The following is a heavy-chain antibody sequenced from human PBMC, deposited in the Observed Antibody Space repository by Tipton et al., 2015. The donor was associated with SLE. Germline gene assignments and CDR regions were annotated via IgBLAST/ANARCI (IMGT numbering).Heavy chain of an antibody. CDR3: ARRMVFGGDYFDY. Sequence: TLSLTYTVSGGSISSYYWGWIRQPPGKGLEWIGYIYYSGSTNYNPSLKSRVTISVDTSKNQFSLKLSSVTAADTAVYYCARRMVFGGDYFDYWGQGTLVTVSS. CDR2: IYYSGST. D-gene: IGHD3-10*02. CDR1: GGSISSYY. J-gene: IGHJ4*02. V-gene: IGHV4-59*08.